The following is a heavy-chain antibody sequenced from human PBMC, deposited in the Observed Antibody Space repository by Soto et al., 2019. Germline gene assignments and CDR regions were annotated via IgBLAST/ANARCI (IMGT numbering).Heavy chain of an antibody. Sequence: QITLTESGPTLVKPTQTLTLTCTFSGFSLSASGVSVGWIRQPPGKALEWLALIFWDDDKRYSPSLTSRLTITKDTSKNQVVLTLTNMDPVDTATYYCAHILGDFGSQLAFDYWGQGVLVTVSS. CDR3: AHILGDFGSQLAFDY. J-gene: IGHJ4*02. CDR2: IFWDDDK. V-gene: IGHV2-5*02. CDR1: GFSLSASGVS. D-gene: IGHD1-1*01.